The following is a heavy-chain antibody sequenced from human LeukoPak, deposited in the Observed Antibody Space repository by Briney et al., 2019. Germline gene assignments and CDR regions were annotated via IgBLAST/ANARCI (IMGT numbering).Heavy chain of an antibody. J-gene: IGHJ4*02. CDR3: AHDLGYDSSGYRRAFDH. Sequence: SGPTLVKPTQTLTLTCSFSGSSLSTSGVGVAWIRQPPGKALEWLALIYWDDEKRYSPSLKSRLTITKDTSKNQVVLTVTNMDPVDTATYYCAHDLGYDSSGYRRAFDHWGQGTLVTVSS. CDR2: IYWDDEK. V-gene: IGHV2-5*02. D-gene: IGHD3-22*01. CDR1: GSSLSTSGVG.